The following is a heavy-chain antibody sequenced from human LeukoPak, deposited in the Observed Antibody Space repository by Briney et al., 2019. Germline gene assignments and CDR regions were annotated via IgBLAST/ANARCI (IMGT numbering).Heavy chain of an antibody. Sequence: ASVKVSCKASGGTFSSYAISWVRQAPGQGLEWMGWMNPNSGNTGYAQKFQGRVTITRNTSISTAYMELSSLRSEDTAVYYCARSRLRGYFDYWGQGTLVTVSS. CDR2: MNPNSGNT. V-gene: IGHV1-8*03. D-gene: IGHD3-16*01. CDR3: ARSRLRGYFDY. J-gene: IGHJ4*02. CDR1: GGTFSSYA.